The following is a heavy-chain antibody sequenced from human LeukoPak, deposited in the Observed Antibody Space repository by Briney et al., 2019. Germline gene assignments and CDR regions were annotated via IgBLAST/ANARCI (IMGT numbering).Heavy chain of an antibody. J-gene: IGHJ4*02. V-gene: IGHV3-15*01. CDR2: IKSKTDGGTT. CDR1: GFTFSNAW. D-gene: IGHD3-22*01. CDR3: TTTEYYYDSSGLDY. Sequence: PGGYLRLYCAASGFTFSNAWMSWVRQAPGKGLEWVGRIKSKTDGGTTDYAAPVKGRFTISRDDSKNTQYLQMNSLKTEDTAVYYCTTTEYYYDSSGLDYWGQGTLVTVSS.